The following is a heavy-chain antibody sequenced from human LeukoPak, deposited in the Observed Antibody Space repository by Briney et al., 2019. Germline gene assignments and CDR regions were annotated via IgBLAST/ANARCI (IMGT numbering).Heavy chain of an antibody. CDR3: ARGAVAGYFDY. CDR2: IYYSGST. V-gene: IGHV4-59*06. J-gene: IGHJ4*02. Sequence: SETLSLTCTVSGGSISSYYWSWIRQHPGKGLEWIGYIYYSGSTYYNPSLKSRVTISVDTSKNQFSLKLSSVTAADTAVYYCARGAVAGYFDYWGQGTLVTVSS. CDR1: GGSISSYY. D-gene: IGHD6-19*01.